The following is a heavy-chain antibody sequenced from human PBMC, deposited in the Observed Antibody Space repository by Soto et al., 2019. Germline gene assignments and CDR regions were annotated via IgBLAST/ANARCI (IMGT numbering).Heavy chain of an antibody. V-gene: IGHV3-23*01. CDR2: ISGSDDST. CDR1: GFHFSSYA. Sequence: GGSLRLSCTASGFHFSSYAMSWVRQAPGKGLEWVSVISGSDDSTYYADSVKGRFTISRDNSKNTLYLQMNSLRAEDTAVYYCAKRSSSSTFDYWGQGTLVTVSS. CDR3: AKRSSSSTFDY. D-gene: IGHD6-6*01. J-gene: IGHJ4*02.